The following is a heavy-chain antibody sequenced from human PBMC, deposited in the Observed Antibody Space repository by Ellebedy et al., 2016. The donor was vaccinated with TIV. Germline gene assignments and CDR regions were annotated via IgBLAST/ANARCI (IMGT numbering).Heavy chain of an antibody. J-gene: IGHJ5*02. CDR2: IGGTGGST. V-gene: IGHV3-23*01. CDR3: AKLYYYDSSGYYT. Sequence: GGSLRLXXAASGFTFSNYAMSWVRQAPGKGLEWVSAIGGTGGSTSYADSVKGRFTISRDNSKNTLYLQMNSLRAEDTAVYYCAKLYYYDSSGYYTWGQGTLVTVSS. D-gene: IGHD3-22*01. CDR1: GFTFSNYA.